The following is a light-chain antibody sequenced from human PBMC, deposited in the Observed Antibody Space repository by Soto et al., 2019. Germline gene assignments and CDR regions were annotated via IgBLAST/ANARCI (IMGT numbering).Light chain of an antibody. CDR1: QSVLYSSNNKNY. V-gene: IGKV4-1*01. J-gene: IGKJ2*01. CDR3: QQYYSAPT. CDR2: WAS. Sequence: DLVMTQSPDSLAVSLGERATINCKSSQSVLYSSNNKNYLAWYQQKPGQPPKLLIYWASNRESGVPDRFSGSGSGTDFTLTISSLQAEDVAVYYCQQYYSAPTFGQGTKLEIK.